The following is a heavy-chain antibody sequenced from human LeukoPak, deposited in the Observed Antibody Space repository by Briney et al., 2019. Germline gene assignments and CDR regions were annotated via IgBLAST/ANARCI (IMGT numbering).Heavy chain of an antibody. D-gene: IGHD2-8*02. CDR3: ARGVVYAIENWYFDL. J-gene: IGHJ2*01. CDR2: IYTSGST. Sequence: PSETLSLTCTVSGGSISSGSYYWSWIRQPAGKGLEWIGRIYTSGSTNYNPSLKSRVTMSVDTSKNQFSLKLSSVTAADTAVYYCARGVVYAIENWYFDLWGRGTLVTVSS. CDR1: GGSISSGSYY. V-gene: IGHV4-61*02.